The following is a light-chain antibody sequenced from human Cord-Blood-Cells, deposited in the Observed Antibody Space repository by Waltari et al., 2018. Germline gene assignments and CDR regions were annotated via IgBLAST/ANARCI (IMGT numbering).Light chain of an antibody. Sequence: DIQMTQSPSTLSASVGDRVTITCRASQSISSWLAWYTQKTGKAPKLLIYDASSLESGVPSRFSGSGSGTEFTLTISSLQPDDFASYYCQQYNSYSWTVGQGTKVEIK. CDR2: DAS. V-gene: IGKV1-5*01. J-gene: IGKJ1*01. CDR3: QQYNSYSWT. CDR1: QSISSW.